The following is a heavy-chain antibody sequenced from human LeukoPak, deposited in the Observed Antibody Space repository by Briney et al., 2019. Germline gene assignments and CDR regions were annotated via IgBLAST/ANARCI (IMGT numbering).Heavy chain of an antibody. V-gene: IGHV3-23*01. J-gene: IGHJ3*02. Sequence: PGGSLRLSCEASGFTFSSYAMGWVRQAAGKGLEWVSVASESGVSTHYADSVKGRFSISRDNSKNTLYLQMNSLRAEDTAVYYCAKDLGRYLDASDIWGQGTMVTVSS. CDR3: AKDLGRYLDASDI. CDR1: GFTFSSYA. CDR2: ASESGVST. D-gene: IGHD3-9*01.